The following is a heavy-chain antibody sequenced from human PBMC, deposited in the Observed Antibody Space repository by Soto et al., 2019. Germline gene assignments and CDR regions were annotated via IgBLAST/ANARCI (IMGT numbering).Heavy chain of an antibody. CDR3: ARGETYLGV. V-gene: IGHV1-69*01. J-gene: IGHJ6*02. CDR2: IIPIFSSR. Sequence: QVQLVQSGAEVKKPGSSVKVSCKTSRDTFNKYAFNWVRQAPGQGLEWMGWIIPIFSSRNYAEKFQGRVTITADDSMSTAYMELRSLRFEDTAVNYCARGETYLGVWGQGTTVTVSS. CDR1: RDTFNKYA. D-gene: IGHD3-16*01.